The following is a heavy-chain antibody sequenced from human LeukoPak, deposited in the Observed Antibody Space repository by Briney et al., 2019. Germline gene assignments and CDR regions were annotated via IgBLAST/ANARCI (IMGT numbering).Heavy chain of an antibody. Sequence: ASVKVSCKASGYTFTSYGISWVRQAPGQGLEWMGWISAYNGNTNYAQKLQGRVTMTTDTSTSTAYMELSRLRSDDTAVYYCARDFLGYCSSTSCYSKPWFDPWGQGTLVTVSS. J-gene: IGHJ5*02. CDR2: ISAYNGNT. CDR3: ARDFLGYCSSTSCYSKPWFDP. CDR1: GYTFTSYG. V-gene: IGHV1-18*01. D-gene: IGHD2-2*01.